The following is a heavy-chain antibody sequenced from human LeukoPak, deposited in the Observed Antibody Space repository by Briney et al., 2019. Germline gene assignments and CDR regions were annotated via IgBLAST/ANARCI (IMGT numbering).Heavy chain of an antibody. CDR2: INPKSGGT. V-gene: IGHV1-2*02. J-gene: IGHJ4*02. D-gene: IGHD1-26*01. Sequence: ASVKVSCKASGYNFTDYYIHWVRQAPGQGLEWMGWINPKSGGTNYAQKFRGRVTMTRDTSISTAYMELSGLRSDDKAVYYCARDSGLGPTWHPFDHWGQGTPVTVSS. CDR3: ARDSGLGPTWHPFDH. CDR1: GYNFTDYY.